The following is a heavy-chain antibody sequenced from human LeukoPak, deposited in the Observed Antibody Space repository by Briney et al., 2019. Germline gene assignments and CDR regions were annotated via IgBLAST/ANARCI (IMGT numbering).Heavy chain of an antibody. D-gene: IGHD6-19*01. CDR3: ARDGIIAVVGLDV. J-gene: IGHJ6*04. Sequence: PGGSLRLSCAASGFTFSSYSMNWARQAPGKGLEWVSSISSSSSYIYYADSVKGRFTISRDNAKNSLYLQMNSLRAEDTAVYYCARDGIIAVVGLDVWGKGTTVTVSS. CDR1: GFTFSSYS. CDR2: ISSSSSYI. V-gene: IGHV3-21*01.